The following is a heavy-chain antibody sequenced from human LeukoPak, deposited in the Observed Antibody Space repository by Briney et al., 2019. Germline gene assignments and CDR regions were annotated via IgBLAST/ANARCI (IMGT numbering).Heavy chain of an antibody. D-gene: IGHD3-3*01. V-gene: IGHV4-59*01. Sequence: SETLSLTCTVSGGSISDYYWSWIRQPPGKGLEWIGYIYYSGSTNYNPSLKSRVTISVDTSKNQFSLKLSSVTAADTAVYYCARGPYYDFWSGYPALYYYYYGMDVWGQGTTVTVSS. J-gene: IGHJ6*02. CDR1: GGSISDYY. CDR3: ARGPYYDFWSGYPALYYYYYGMDV. CDR2: IYYSGST.